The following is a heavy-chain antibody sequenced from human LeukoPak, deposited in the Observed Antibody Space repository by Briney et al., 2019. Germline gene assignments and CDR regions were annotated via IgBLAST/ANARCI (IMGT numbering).Heavy chain of an antibody. Sequence: GGSLRLSCAASGFTFSSYWMTWDRQAPGRGLEWVANIKQDGSEKYYVDSVKGRFTISRDNAKNSLYLQMNSLRAEDTAVYYCATDYGGNSGDYWGQGSLVTVSS. CDR2: IKQDGSEK. CDR3: ATDYGGNSGDY. CDR1: GFTFSSYW. V-gene: IGHV3-7*01. J-gene: IGHJ4*02. D-gene: IGHD4-23*01.